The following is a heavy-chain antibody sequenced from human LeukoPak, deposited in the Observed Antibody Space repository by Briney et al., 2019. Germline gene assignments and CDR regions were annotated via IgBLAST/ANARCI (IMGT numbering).Heavy chain of an antibody. CDR1: GFSFSTYW. J-gene: IGHJ4*02. CDR2: IKQDGSEK. CDR3: AGVRLRGRFDY. D-gene: IGHD3-10*01. V-gene: IGHV3-7*01. Sequence: GGSLRLSCVASGFSFSTYWMSWVRQAPGKGLEWVANIKQDGSEKYHVDSVKGRFTISRDNAENSLFLQMNSLRAEDTAVYYCAGVRLRGRFDYWGQGSLVTVSS.